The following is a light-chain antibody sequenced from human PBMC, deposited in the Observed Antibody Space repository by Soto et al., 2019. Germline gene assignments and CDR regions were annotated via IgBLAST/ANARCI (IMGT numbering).Light chain of an antibody. V-gene: IGLV2-8*01. Sequence: QSALTQPPSASGSPGQSLTISCTGPSPDVGNYNYVSWYQQHPGKAPKLMISDVNRRPSGVPDRFSGSKSGNTASLTVSGLQAEDEADYYCSSYAGSNNWVFGGGTKVTVL. J-gene: IGLJ3*02. CDR1: SPDVGNYNY. CDR3: SSYAGSNNWV. CDR2: DVN.